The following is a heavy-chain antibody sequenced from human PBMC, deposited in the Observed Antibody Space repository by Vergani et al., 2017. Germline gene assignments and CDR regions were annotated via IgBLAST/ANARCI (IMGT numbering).Heavy chain of an antibody. J-gene: IGHJ4*02. CDR3: ARSLVAGKGGY. CDR1: GFTFSSYG. CDR2: ISTTSDTI. D-gene: IGHD6-19*01. V-gene: IGHV3-48*01. Sequence: VHLVESGGGVVQPGRSLTLSCSAPGFTFSSYGMHWVRQAPGKGLEWISYISTTSDTIYYADSVRGRFTISRDNAKNSLYLEMNSLRVEDTAVYFCARSLVAGKGGYGGQGTRVAVSS.